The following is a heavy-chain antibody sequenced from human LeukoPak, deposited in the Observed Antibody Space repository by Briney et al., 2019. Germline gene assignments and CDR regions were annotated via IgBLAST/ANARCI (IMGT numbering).Heavy chain of an antibody. J-gene: IGHJ4*02. V-gene: IGHV3-7*01. CDR3: AKYLSRAFDS. D-gene: IGHD2/OR15-2a*01. CDR2: INQEASRT. Sequence: GSLRLSCAASGFTFRSYWMSWVRQAPGKGLEWLGHINQEASRTDHADSVKGRFTISRDNSRNLLYLHMSSLRAEDTAVYYCAKYLSRAFDSWGQGILVSVSS. CDR1: GFTFRSYW.